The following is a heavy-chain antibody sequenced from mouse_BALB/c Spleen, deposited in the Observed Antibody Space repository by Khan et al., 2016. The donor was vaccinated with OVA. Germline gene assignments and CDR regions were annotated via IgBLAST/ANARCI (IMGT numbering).Heavy chain of an antibody. CDR3: ATSYFYVYYFDY. J-gene: IGHJ2*01. CDR1: GFTFTSYG. CDR2: ISSDSNTI. Sequence: EVELVESGGGLVQSGGSRKLSCAASGFTFTSYGMHWIRQAPEKGLEWVAYISSDSNTIYYADTVKGRSTISRDNPKNTLFLQMTSLRSGDTSMYFCATSYFYVYYFDYWGQGTTLTVSS. D-gene: IGHD1-1*01. V-gene: IGHV5-17*02.